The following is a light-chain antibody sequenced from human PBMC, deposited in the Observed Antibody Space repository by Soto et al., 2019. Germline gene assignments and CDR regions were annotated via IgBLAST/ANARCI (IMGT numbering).Light chain of an antibody. V-gene: IGKV3-11*01. CDR2: DAS. CDR1: QSVSSY. CDR3: QQRSNWPRT. Sequence: EIVLTQSPATLYLSPGERATLSCRASQSVSSYLAWYQHKPGQAPRLLIYDASNRATGIPARFSGSGSGTDFTLTISSLEPEDFAVYYCQQRSNWPRTFGQGTKVEIK. J-gene: IGKJ1*01.